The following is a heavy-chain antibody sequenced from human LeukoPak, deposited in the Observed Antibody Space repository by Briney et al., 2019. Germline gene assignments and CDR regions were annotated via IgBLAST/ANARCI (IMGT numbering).Heavy chain of an antibody. CDR2: ISHDERTK. D-gene: IGHD5-24*01. V-gene: IGHV3-30*04. J-gene: IGHJ3*02. Sequence: GGSLRLSCVASGFNFDNYAMHWVRQPLGKGLEWVAVISHDERTKYYADSMKGRITISRDIFKNTLYLQMNSLRAEDTAVYHCVKSAGKDGYRDVFDIWGQGTVVTVSS. CDR3: VKSAGKDGYRDVFDI. CDR1: GFNFDNYA.